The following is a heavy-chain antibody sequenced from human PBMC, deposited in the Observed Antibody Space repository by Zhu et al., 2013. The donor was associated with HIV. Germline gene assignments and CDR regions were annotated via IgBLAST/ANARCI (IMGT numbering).Heavy chain of an antibody. CDR2: INPSGGNT. Sequence: QVQLVQSGAEVKKPGASVKISCKTSGYTFFAYFMHWVRQAPGQGLEWMGIINPSGGNTNYAQKLQGRVTMTTDTSTSTAYMELRSLRSDDTAVYYCARDQNVDYFDYWGQGTLVTVSS. CDR3: ARDQNVDYFDY. D-gene: IGHD1-1*01. CDR1: GYTFFAYF. V-gene: IGHV1-46*01. J-gene: IGHJ4*02.